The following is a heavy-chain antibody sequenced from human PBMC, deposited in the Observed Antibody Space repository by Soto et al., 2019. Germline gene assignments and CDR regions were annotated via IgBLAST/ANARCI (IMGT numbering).Heavy chain of an antibody. J-gene: IGHJ6*01. D-gene: IGHD1-20*01. CDR1: GGTFSSYT. CDR3: ARGITGTTPYYYYYGLDV. V-gene: IGHV1-69*08. CDR2: IIPILDRA. Sequence: QVPLVQSGAEVKKPGSSVKVSCKASGGTFSSYTISWVRQAPGQGLEWMGGIIPILDRANYAQKFQDRVTITADKSTSTVYMELSSLRSEDTAVYYCARGITGTTPYYYYYGLDVWGQGTAVTVSS.